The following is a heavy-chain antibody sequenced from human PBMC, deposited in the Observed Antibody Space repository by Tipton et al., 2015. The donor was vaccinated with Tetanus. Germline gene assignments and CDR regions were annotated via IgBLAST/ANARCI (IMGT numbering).Heavy chain of an antibody. V-gene: IGHV5-51*01. CDR1: GYNFSHYS. D-gene: IGHD3-9*01. CDR2: INPTDYQT. J-gene: IGHJ2*01. CDR3: ARRRSAILSGSYHWYFDV. Sequence: QLVQSGAEVGKPGESLKISCQGSGYNFSHYSIGWVRQMPGRGLEWMGVINPTDYQTSYNPSFEGQVTISADRSMNTAYLQWTRLQTSDTAMYFCARRRSAILSGSYHWYFDVWGRGTLVTVSS.